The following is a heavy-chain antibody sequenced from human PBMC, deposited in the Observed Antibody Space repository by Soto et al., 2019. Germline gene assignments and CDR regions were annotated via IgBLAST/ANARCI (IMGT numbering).Heavy chain of an antibody. Sequence: GGSLRLSCAASGFTFNTYGMHWVRQVPGKGLEWVAVIWYDGSNKYYADSVKGRFTISRDNSKSTLYVQMNSLRAEDTAVYYCARDPAHYGRDVWGQGTTVTVSS. CDR2: IWYDGSNK. CDR1: GFTFNTYG. V-gene: IGHV3-33*01. J-gene: IGHJ6*02. CDR3: ARDPAHYGRDV.